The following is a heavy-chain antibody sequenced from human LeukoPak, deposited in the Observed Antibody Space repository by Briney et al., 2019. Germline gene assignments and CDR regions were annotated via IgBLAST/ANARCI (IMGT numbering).Heavy chain of an antibody. CDR3: ARRTGYSSGWYRS. Sequence: PSETLSLTCTVYGGSFSGYYWSWIRQPPGKGLEWIGEINHSGSTNYNPSLKSRVTISVDTSKNQFSLKLSSVTAADTAVYYCARRTGYSSGWYRSWGQGTLVTVSS. J-gene: IGHJ5*02. CDR2: INHSGST. CDR1: GGSFSGYY. D-gene: IGHD6-19*01. V-gene: IGHV4-34*01.